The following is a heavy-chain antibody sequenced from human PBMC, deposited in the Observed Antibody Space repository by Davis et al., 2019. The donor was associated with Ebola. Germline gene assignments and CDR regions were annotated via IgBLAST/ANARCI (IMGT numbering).Heavy chain of an antibody. Sequence: ASVKVSCKASGYTFTGYYMHWVRQAPGQGLEWMGWINPNSGGTNYAQKFQGRVTMTRNTSISTAYMELSSLRSEDTAVYYCARGDPVNYGMDVWGQGTTVTVSS. CDR1: GYTFTGYY. J-gene: IGHJ6*02. CDR2: INPNSGGT. CDR3: ARGDPVNYGMDV. V-gene: IGHV1-2*02.